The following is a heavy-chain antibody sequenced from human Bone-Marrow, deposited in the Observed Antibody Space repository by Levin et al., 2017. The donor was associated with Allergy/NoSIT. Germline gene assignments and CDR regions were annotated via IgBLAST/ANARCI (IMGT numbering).Heavy chain of an antibody. CDR1: GFTFSSYA. CDR2: LSGRGETT. V-gene: IGHV3-23*01. D-gene: IGHD3-16*01. J-gene: IGHJ2*01. Sequence: PEASVKVSCAASGFTFSSYAMTWVRQAPGKGLEWISGLSGRGETTYYADSVKGRFTISRDNDKNTLFLQMNSLRTEDTALFYCAKWVRGSDGGWFFDFWGRGTLVTVSS. CDR3: AKWVRGSDGGWFFDF.